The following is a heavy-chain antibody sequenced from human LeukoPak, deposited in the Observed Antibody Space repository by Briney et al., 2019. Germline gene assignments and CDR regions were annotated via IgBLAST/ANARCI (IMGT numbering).Heavy chain of an antibody. D-gene: IGHD3-10*01. V-gene: IGHV3-23*01. CDR2: ISGSGGST. Sequence: GGSLRLSCAASGFTFSSYAMSWVRQAPGKGLEWVSAISGSGGSTYYADSVKGRFTISRDNSKNTLYLQMNSLRAEDTAVYYRAKGRSGSYSLSFSYWGQGTLVTVSS. J-gene: IGHJ4*02. CDR3: AKGRSGSYSLSFSY. CDR1: GFTFSSYA.